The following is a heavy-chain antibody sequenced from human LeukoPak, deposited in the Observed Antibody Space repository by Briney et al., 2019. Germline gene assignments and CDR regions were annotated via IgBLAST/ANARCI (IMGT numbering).Heavy chain of an antibody. J-gene: IGHJ4*02. CDR2: IVVGSGNT. D-gene: IGHD3-16*01. Sequence: SVKVSCKASGFTFTSSAMQWVRQARGQRLEWIGWIVVGSGNTNYALKFQERVTITRDMSTSTAYMELSSLRSEDTAVYYCAAAGGAARSDFDYWGQGTLVTVSS. CDR3: AAAGGAARSDFDY. V-gene: IGHV1-58*02. CDR1: GFTFTSSA.